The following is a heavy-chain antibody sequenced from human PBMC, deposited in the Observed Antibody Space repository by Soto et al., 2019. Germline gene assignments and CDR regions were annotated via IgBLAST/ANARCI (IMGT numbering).Heavy chain of an antibody. D-gene: IGHD6-6*01. CDR2: IYYSGST. CDR1: GGSISSYY. J-gene: IGHJ4*02. V-gene: IGHV4-59*01. Sequence: SETLSLTCTVSGGSISSYYWSWIRQPPGKGLEWIGYIYYSGSTNYNPSLKSRVTISVDTSKNQFSLKLSSVTAADTAVYYCARYYSSSSGLDYWGQGTLVTVS. CDR3: ARYYSSSSGLDY.